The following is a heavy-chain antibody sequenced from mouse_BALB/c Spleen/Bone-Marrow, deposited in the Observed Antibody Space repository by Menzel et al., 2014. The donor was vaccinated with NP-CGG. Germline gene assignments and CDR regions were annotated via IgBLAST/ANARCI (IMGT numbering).Heavy chain of an antibody. Sequence: DLVKPGASVKLSCKASGYTFTSXWINWIKQRPGQGLEWIGRIAPGSGNTYYNEMFKGKATLTVDTSSSTAYIQLSSLSSEDSPVYFCARSPMITESYAMDYWGQGTSVTVSS. J-gene: IGHJ4*01. V-gene: IGHV1S41*01. CDR2: IAPGSGNT. CDR1: GYTFTSXW. CDR3: ARSPMITESYAMDY. D-gene: IGHD2-4*01.